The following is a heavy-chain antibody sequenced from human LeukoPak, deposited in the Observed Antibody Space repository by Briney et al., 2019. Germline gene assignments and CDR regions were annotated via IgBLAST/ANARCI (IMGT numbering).Heavy chain of an antibody. J-gene: IGHJ4*02. CDR3: ARGGGGYSGYGSDFDY. CDR1: GGSFSGYY. Sequence: SETLSLACAVSGGSFSGYYWGWIRQPPGKGLEWNGEINHSGSTNYNPSLKSRVTIPVETSKNQFSLKLSSVTAADTAVYYCARGGGGYSGYGSDFDYWGQGTLVTVSS. V-gene: IGHV4-34*01. D-gene: IGHD5-12*01. CDR2: INHSGST.